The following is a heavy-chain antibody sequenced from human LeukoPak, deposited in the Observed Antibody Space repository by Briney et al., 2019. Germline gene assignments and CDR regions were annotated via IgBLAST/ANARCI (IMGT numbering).Heavy chain of an antibody. J-gene: IGHJ4*02. Sequence: GGSLRLSCAASDFTFSTYGMSWVRQAPGKGLEWVSSISGGGGSTYYADSVKGRFTISRDNAKNSLYLQMNSLRAEDTAVYYCARFALKTPPTDWGQGTLVTVSS. CDR2: ISGGGGST. CDR1: DFTFSTYG. CDR3: ARFALKTPPTD. V-gene: IGHV3-21*01.